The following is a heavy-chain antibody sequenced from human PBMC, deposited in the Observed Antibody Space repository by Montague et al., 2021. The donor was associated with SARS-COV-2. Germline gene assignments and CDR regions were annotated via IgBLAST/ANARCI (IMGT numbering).Heavy chain of an antibody. CDR3: AKDSYCSGGSCYHYGMDV. V-gene: IGHV3-23*01. CDR2: ISGSGGST. D-gene: IGHD2-15*01. J-gene: IGHJ6*02. CDR1: GFTFSSYA. Sequence: SLRLSCAASGFTFSSYAISWVRQAPWKGLEWVSAISGSGGSTYYADSVKGRFTISRDNSKNTLYLQMNSLRAEDTAVYYCAKDSYCSGGSCYHYGMDVWGQGTTVTVSS.